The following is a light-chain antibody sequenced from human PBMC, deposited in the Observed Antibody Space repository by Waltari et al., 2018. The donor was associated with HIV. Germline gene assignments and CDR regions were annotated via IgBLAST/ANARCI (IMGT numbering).Light chain of an antibody. J-gene: IGKJ4*01. Sequence: TVFTQSPGTLSLSPGQRATLSCRASQSVGSSYLAWYQQKPGQTPRLLIYSASSRATGIPDRFSGSESGTDFTLTISRLEPEDSAVYYCQQYGNSRGTFGGGTKVEVK. CDR2: SAS. V-gene: IGKV3-20*01. CDR1: QSVGSSY. CDR3: QQYGNSRGT.